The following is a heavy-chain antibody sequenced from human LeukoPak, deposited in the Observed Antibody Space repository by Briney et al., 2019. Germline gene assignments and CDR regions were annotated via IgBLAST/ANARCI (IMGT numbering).Heavy chain of an antibody. Sequence: ASVKVSCKASGYTFTDFHIHGLRRAPGQGREYRGRISPDRGGTNYAHTFQGRVTMARDTSVSTAYMETSSLRSDDPAIYYCARTWGTEACRSPSCFQHDFDRWGQGTLVTVSS. CDR2: ISPDRGGT. D-gene: IGHD2-2*01. J-gene: IGHJ4*02. CDR3: ARTWGTEACRSPSCFQHDFDR. V-gene: IGHV1-2*06. CDR1: GYTFTDFH.